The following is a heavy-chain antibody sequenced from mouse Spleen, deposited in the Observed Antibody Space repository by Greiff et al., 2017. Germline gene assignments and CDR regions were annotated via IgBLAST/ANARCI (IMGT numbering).Heavy chain of an antibody. CDR2: ISSGGGST. D-gene: IGHD2-1*01. V-gene: IGHV5-9*01. CDR3: ASYGNYEAWFAY. Sequence: EVMLVASGGGLVKLGGSLKLSCAASGFTFSSYYMSWVRQTPEKRLEWVATISSGGGSTYYPDSVKGRFTISRDNAKNTLYLQMSSLNSEDTAVYYCASYGNYEAWFAYWGQGTLVTVSA. CDR1: GFTFSSYY. J-gene: IGHJ3*01.